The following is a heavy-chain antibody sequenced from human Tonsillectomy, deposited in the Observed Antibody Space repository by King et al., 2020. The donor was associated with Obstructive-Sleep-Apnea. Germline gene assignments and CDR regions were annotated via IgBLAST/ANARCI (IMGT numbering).Heavy chain of an antibody. V-gene: IGHV1-8*01. CDR2: MNPNSGNT. CDR1: GYTFSSND. Sequence: VQLVQSGGEVKEPGASVKVSCKASGYTFSSNDINWVRHATGQGLEWMGWMNPNSGNTGYAQKFLGRVSITRNTSITTAYMELAGLTTDDTAVYFCARGKYSSGWYPLDYWGQGILVTVSS. J-gene: IGHJ4*02. CDR3: ARGKYSSGWYPLDY. D-gene: IGHD6-19*01.